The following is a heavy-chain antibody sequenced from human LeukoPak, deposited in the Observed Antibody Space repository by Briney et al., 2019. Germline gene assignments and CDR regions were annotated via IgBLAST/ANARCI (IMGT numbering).Heavy chain of an antibody. J-gene: IGHJ4*02. CDR1: GSCFTSYW. CDR2: IYPGDSDT. V-gene: IGHV5-51*01. Sequence: GESLKISCKGSGSCFTSYWICWVRQMPGKGLGWMGIIYPGDSDTRYSPSFQGQVTISADKSISTAYLQWSSLKPSDTAMYYCARRRGGYSSGYFDYWGQGTLVTVSS. D-gene: IGHD5-18*01. CDR3: ARRRGGYSSGYFDY.